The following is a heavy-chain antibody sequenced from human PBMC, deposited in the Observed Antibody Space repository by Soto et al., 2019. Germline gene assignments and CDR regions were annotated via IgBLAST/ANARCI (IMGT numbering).Heavy chain of an antibody. CDR2: MNPNSGNT. Sequence: ASVKVSCKASGYTFTSYDINWVRQATGQGLEWMGWMNPNSGNTGYAQKFQGRVTMTRDTSINTAHMELTGLRSGDTAIYFCARCQVNYMRATYYFDSWGQGTLVTVSS. V-gene: IGHV1-8*01. CDR1: GYTFTSYD. CDR3: ARCQVNYMRATYYFDS. J-gene: IGHJ4*02. D-gene: IGHD3-10*01.